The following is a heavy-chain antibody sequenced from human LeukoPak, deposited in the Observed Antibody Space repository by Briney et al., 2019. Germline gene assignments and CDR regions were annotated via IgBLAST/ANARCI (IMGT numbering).Heavy chain of an antibody. V-gene: IGHV3-23*01. Sequence: ETLSLTCAVYGGSFSGYYWSWVRQAPGKGLEWVSAIGGRDGSTYYADSVKGRFTISRDSSKNTLYVQMDSLRAEDTAVYYCAKGHYYGSGSLDYWGQGTLVTVSS. CDR1: GGSFSGYY. D-gene: IGHD3-10*01. CDR2: IGGRDGST. J-gene: IGHJ4*02. CDR3: AKGHYYGSGSLDY.